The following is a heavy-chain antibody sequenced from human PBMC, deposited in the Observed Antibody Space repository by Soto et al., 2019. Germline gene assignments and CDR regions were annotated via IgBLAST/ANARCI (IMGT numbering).Heavy chain of an antibody. Sequence: QVQLVQSGAEVKKPGSSVKVSCKASGGTFSSYAISWVRQAPGQGLEWMGAIIPIFGTANYAQKFQGRVTITADESTNTAHMELSSLRSEDTAVYYCARDRGPSSGYYPYWFDPWGQGTLVTVSS. CDR3: ARDRGPSSGYYPYWFDP. CDR1: GGTFSSYA. D-gene: IGHD3-22*01. V-gene: IGHV1-69*12. J-gene: IGHJ5*02. CDR2: IIPIFGTA.